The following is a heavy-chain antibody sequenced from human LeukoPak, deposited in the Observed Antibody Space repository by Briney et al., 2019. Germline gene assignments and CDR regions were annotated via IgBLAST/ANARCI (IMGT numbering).Heavy chain of an antibody. Sequence: PGGSLRLSCAASGFTFSDYYMSWIRQAPGKGLERVSYISSSSSYTNYADSVKGRFTISRDNAKNSLYLQMNSLRAEDTAVYYCARDRVRVTTVFTWEVYYYGMDVWGQGTTVTVSS. V-gene: IGHV3-11*05. D-gene: IGHD4-17*01. CDR3: ARDRVRVTTVFTWEVYYYGMDV. CDR1: GFTFSDYY. J-gene: IGHJ6*02. CDR2: ISSSSSYT.